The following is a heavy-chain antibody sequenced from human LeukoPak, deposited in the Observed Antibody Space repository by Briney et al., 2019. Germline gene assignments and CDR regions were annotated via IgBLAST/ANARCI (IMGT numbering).Heavy chain of an antibody. Sequence: PSETLSLTCAVSGYSITSGYYWGWIRQPPGKGLEWVGSIYYSGSTYYNPSLKSRLTISVDTSRTRSSLKRSSRPAADTAVYYSGRHQDVVIVPAAPTPFESWGQGTLVSVSS. CDR2: IYYSGST. J-gene: IGHJ4*02. D-gene: IGHD2-2*01. CDR3: GRHQDVVIVPAAPTPFES. V-gene: IGHV4-38-2*01. CDR1: GYSITSGYY.